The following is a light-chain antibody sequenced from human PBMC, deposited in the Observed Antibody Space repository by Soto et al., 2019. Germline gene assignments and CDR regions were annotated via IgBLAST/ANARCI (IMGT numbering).Light chain of an antibody. V-gene: IGKV3-20*01. CDR3: QQFGSSSWT. J-gene: IGKJ1*01. CDR1: QSVSSSH. Sequence: ESVLTQSPGTLSLSPGEKATLSCRASQSVSSSHLAWYQQKPGQAPRLLIYGASSRATGIPDRFSGSGSGTDFTLTVSRLEPEDFAVYYCQQFGSSSWTFGQGTKVDIK. CDR2: GAS.